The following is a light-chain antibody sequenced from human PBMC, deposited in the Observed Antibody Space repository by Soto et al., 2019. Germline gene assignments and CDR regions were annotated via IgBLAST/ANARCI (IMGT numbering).Light chain of an antibody. CDR2: AAS. CDR1: QSISTY. V-gene: IGKV1-39*01. J-gene: IGKJ4*01. Sequence: DIQVTQSPSSLSASGGDRVTITCRASQSISTYLHWYQQKPGKAPNLLIYAASTLQSGVPSRFSGSGSGTDFTLTISSLQPEDFATYFCQHGYSTPLTFGGGTKVDIK. CDR3: QHGYSTPLT.